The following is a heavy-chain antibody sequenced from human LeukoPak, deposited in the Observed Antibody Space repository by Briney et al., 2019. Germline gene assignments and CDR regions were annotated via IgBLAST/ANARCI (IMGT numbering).Heavy chain of an antibody. CDR3: ANDSAVGFGELLFYFDY. CDR2: ISYDGSNK. Sequence: GGSLRLSCAASGFTFSSYGMHWVRQAPGKGLEWVAVISYDGSNKYYADSVKGRFTISRDNSKNTLYLQMNSLRAEDTAVYYCANDSAVGFGELLFYFDYWGQGTLVTVSS. CDR1: GFTFSSYG. D-gene: IGHD3-10*01. J-gene: IGHJ4*02. V-gene: IGHV3-30*18.